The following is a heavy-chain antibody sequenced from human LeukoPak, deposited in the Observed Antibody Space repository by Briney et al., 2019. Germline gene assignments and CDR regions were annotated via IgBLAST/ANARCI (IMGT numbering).Heavy chain of an antibody. V-gene: IGHV1-8*01. CDR1: GYTFTSYD. D-gene: IGHD3-10*01. Sequence: GASVTVSFTATGYTFTSYDINWVRQATGQGLEWRGWMNANSGNTGYAQKFQGRVTMTRNTSISTAYMELSSLRSDDSAVYYCARHGSLWFGELLIPADDYNYYYYGMDVWGQGTTVTVSS. CDR3: ARHGSLWFGELLIPADDYNYYYYGMDV. J-gene: IGHJ6*02. CDR2: MNANSGNT.